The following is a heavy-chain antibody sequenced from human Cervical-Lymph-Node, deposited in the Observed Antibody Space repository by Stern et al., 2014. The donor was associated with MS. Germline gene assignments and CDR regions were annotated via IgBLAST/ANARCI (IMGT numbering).Heavy chain of an antibody. CDR1: GFTFSSYW. CDR3: ARDRRAFLDY. D-gene: IGHD2/OR15-2a*01. CDR2: IKQDGSEK. V-gene: IGHV3-7*01. Sequence: VQLVESGGGLVQPGGSLRLSCAASGFTFSSYWMSWVRQAPGKGLEWVANIKQDGSEKYYVDSVKGRFTISRDNARNSLYLQMNSLTVADTAVYYCARDRRAFLDYWGQGTHVAVSS. J-gene: IGHJ4*02.